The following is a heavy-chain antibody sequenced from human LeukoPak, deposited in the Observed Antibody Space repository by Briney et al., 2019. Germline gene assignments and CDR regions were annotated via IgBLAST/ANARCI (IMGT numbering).Heavy chain of an antibody. Sequence: ASVKVSCKASGYTFTSYDINWVRQATGQGLEWMGWMNPNSGNTGYAQKFQGRVTITRNTSISTAYMDLSSLRSDDTAVYYCARRAVAYYYYYYMDVWGKGTTVTVSS. CDR1: GYTFTSYD. CDR3: ARRAVAYYYYYYMDV. D-gene: IGHD6-19*01. J-gene: IGHJ6*03. V-gene: IGHV1-8*03. CDR2: MNPNSGNT.